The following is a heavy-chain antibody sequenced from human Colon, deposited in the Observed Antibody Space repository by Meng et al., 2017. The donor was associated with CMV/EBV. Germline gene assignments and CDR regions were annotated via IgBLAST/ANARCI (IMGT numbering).Heavy chain of an antibody. CDR3: ARGGVVVAIKGPDY. D-gene: IGHD2-21*01. CDR1: GFSFNNYA. V-gene: IGHV3-30*04. CDR2: ISYDGFNK. Sequence: LSLTCAASGFSFNNYAMHWVRQAPGKGLEWVAFISYDGFNKNYADSVNGRFTVSRDNSRNTLDLQMSGLRVEDTAVYYCARGGVVVAIKGPDYWGQGTLVTVSS. J-gene: IGHJ4*02.